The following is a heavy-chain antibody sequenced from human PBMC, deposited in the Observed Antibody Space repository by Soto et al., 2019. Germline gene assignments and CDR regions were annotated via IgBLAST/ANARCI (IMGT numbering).Heavy chain of an antibody. J-gene: IGHJ5*02. V-gene: IGHV1-69*13. CDR2: IIPIFGTA. Sequence: GASVKVSCKASGGTFSSYAISWVRQAPGQGLEWMGGIIPIFGTANYAQKFQGRVTITADESTSTAYMELSSLRSEDTAVYYCALSFYCSCGSRYSRQGWFVHWGQGTLVPVSS. CDR3: ALSFYCSCGSRYSRQGWFVH. CDR1: GGTFSSYA. D-gene: IGHD2-15*01.